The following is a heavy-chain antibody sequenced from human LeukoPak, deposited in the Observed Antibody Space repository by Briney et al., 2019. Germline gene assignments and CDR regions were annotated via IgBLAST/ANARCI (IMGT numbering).Heavy chain of an antibody. V-gene: IGHV4-61*02. Sequence: SETLSLTCTVSGGSISSGSYYWSWIRQPAGKGLEWIGRIYTSGSTNYNPSLKSRVTMSVDTSKNQFSLKLSSVTAADTAVYYCAGGPVAGGGIEWELQGTIDYWGQGTLVTVSS. CDR1: GGSISSGSYY. D-gene: IGHD1-26*01. CDR3: AGGPVAGGGIEWELQGTIDY. CDR2: IYTSGST. J-gene: IGHJ4*02.